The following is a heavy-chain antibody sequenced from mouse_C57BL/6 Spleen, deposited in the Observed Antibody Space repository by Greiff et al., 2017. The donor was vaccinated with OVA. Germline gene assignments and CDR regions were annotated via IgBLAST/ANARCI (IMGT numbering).Heavy chain of an antibody. V-gene: IGHV3-6*01. J-gene: IGHJ2*01. CDR2: ISYDGSN. CDR1: GYSITSGYY. CDR3: ARDQGFY. Sequence: DVQLVESGPGLVKPSQSLSLTCSVTGYSITSGYYWNWIRQFPGNKLEWMGYISYDGSNNYNPSLKNRISITRDTSKNQFFLKLNSVTTEDTATYYCARDQGFYWGQGTTLTVSS.